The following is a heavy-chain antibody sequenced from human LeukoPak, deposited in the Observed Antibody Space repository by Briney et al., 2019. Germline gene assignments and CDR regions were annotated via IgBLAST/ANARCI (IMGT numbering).Heavy chain of an antibody. J-gene: IGHJ5*02. CDR1: GYTFSSYA. Sequence: SVKVSCKASGYTFSSYAISWVRQAPGQGLEWMGGIIPIFGTANYAQKFQGRVTITADKSTSTAYMEMSSLRSEDTAVYYCARARVAAKFGFWFDPWGQGTLVTVSS. D-gene: IGHD2-15*01. CDR2: IIPIFGTA. CDR3: ARARVAAKFGFWFDP. V-gene: IGHV1-69*06.